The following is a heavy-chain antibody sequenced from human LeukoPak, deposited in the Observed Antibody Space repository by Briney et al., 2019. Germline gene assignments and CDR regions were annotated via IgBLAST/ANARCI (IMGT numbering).Heavy chain of an antibody. D-gene: IGHD6-13*01. J-gene: IGHJ4*02. CDR1: GGSISSYY. Sequence: SETLSLTCTLSGGSISSYYWGWIRQPPGKGLEWIGYISYSGSTNYNPSLKSRVIISVDTSKNQFSLKLSSVTAADPAVYYCARVIAAAEPTFDYWGQGTLVTVSS. V-gene: IGHV4-59*01. CDR2: ISYSGST. CDR3: ARVIAAAEPTFDY.